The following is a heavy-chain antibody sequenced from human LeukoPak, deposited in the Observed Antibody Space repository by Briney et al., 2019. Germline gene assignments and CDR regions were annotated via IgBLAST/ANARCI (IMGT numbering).Heavy chain of an antibody. V-gene: IGHV3-48*01. Sequence: PGGSLRLSCAASGFTFSSYNMNWVRQAPGKGLEWVSYFKGSTSTIYYADSVKGRFTISRDNAKNSLYLQMNSLRAEDTVVYYCASAGFDYWGQGTLVTVSS. CDR2: FKGSTSTI. J-gene: IGHJ4*02. CDR1: GFTFSSYN. CDR3: ASAGFDY.